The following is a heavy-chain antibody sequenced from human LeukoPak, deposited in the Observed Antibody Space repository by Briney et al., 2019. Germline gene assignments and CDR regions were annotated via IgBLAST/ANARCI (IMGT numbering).Heavy chain of an antibody. CDR1: GGSFSGYY. D-gene: IGHD1-26*01. V-gene: IGHV4-34*01. J-gene: IGHJ4*02. CDR3: ARDLGAIPFDY. Sequence: PSETLSLTCAVYGGSFSGYYWSWIRQPQGKGLEWIGEINHSGSTNYNPSLKSRVTISVDTSKNQFSLKLSSVTAADTAVYYCARDLGAIPFDYWGQGTLVTVSS. CDR2: INHSGST.